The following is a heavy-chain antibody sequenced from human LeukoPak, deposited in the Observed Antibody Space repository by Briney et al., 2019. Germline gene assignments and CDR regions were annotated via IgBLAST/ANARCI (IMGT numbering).Heavy chain of an antibody. J-gene: IGHJ4*02. Sequence: GGSLRLSCAASGFTFSTFAMHWVRLSPGKGLEWVSSITGSGPYMLYADSVKHRFTISRDNTKNLLYLEMNSLRAEDTVMYFCVRDVGAVRGEVYFDYWGQGTLVTVSS. CDR3: VRDVGAVRGEVYFDY. CDR2: ITGSGPYM. D-gene: IGHD3-10*01. V-gene: IGHV3-21*03. CDR1: GFTFSTFA.